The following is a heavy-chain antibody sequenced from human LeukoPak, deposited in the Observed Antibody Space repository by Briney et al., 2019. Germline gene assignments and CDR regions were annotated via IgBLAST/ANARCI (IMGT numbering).Heavy chain of an antibody. CDR3: AREDWYHLDY. J-gene: IGHJ4*02. CDR2: IKPDGSDK. CDR1: RFTFSNSW. D-gene: IGHD3/OR15-3a*01. Sequence: GGSLRLSCVVSRFTFSNSWVTWVRQAPGRGLEWVATIKPDGSDKYYVDSVKGRFTISRDNAKNSLYLQMNSLRIEDTAVYYCAREDWYHLDYWGQGTLVIVSS. V-gene: IGHV3-7*03.